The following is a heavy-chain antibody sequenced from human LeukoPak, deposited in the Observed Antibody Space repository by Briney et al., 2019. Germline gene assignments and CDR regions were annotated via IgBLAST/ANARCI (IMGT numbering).Heavy chain of an antibody. Sequence: AASVKVSCKASGYTFTSYDINWVRQAPGQGLEWMGWMTPNSGNTGYAQKFQGRVTMTRNTSISTAYMELSSLRSEDTAVYYCAVAVSATGFDYWGQGTLVTVSS. CDR2: MTPNSGNT. V-gene: IGHV1-8*01. CDR3: AVAVSATGFDY. D-gene: IGHD2-15*01. CDR1: GYTFTSYD. J-gene: IGHJ4*02.